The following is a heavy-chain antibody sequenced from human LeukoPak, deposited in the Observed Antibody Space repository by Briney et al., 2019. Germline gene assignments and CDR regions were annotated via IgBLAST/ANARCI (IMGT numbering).Heavy chain of an antibody. J-gene: IGHJ4*02. CDR1: RITFSNYA. D-gene: IGHD3-22*01. CDR3: ARDPGYYDSSGYLDY. CDR2: ISGSGGGT. Sequence: GGSLRLSCAASRITFSNYAMTWLRQAPGKGLEWVAGISGSGGGTYYGDSVKGRFTISRDNAKNSLYLQMNSLRAEDTAVYYCARDPGYYDSSGYLDYWGQGTLVTVSS. V-gene: IGHV3-23*01.